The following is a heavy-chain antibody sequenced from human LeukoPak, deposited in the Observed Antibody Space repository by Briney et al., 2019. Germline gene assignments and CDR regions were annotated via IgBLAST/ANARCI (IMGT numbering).Heavy chain of an antibody. J-gene: IGHJ4*02. Sequence: GGSLRLSCAASGFTFSSFSMPWVRQAPGNGLEWVALTWYDGSNKYYADSVKGRFTISRDNSKSTLYLQMDSLRAEDTALYYCARDRGYSYGHPFDYWGQGTLVTVSS. V-gene: IGHV3-33*01. CDR3: ARDRGYSYGHPFDY. CDR2: TWYDGSNK. D-gene: IGHD5-18*01. CDR1: GFTFSSFS.